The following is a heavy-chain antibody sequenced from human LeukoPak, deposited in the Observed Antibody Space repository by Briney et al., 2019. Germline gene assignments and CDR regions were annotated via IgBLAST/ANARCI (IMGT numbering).Heavy chain of an antibody. CDR3: ARDHDATRSFYDY. CDR1: GFTFSACA. J-gene: IGHJ4*02. V-gene: IGHV3-48*02. Sequence: SLKLSCVASGFTFSACAMNWARQAPGRGLEWVSYINSISQTIYYADSVQGRFTISRDNARNSLYLQMNSLRDEDTAVYYCARDHDATRSFYDYWGQGTLVTVSS. CDR2: INSISQTI. D-gene: IGHD1-26*01.